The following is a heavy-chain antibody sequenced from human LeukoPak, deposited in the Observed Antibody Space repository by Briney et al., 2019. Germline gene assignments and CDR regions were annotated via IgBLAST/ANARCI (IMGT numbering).Heavy chain of an antibody. J-gene: IGHJ4*02. CDR1: GGSISSSSYY. CDR3: ARLSPYSVTWYVDD. Sequence: SETLSLTCTVSGGSISSSSYYWGWIRQPPGKGLEWIGSIYYSGSTYYNPSLKSRVTISVDTSKNQFSLKLSSVTAADTAVYYCARLSPYSVTWYVDDWGQGTLVTVSS. V-gene: IGHV4-39*07. CDR2: IYYSGST. D-gene: IGHD1-26*01.